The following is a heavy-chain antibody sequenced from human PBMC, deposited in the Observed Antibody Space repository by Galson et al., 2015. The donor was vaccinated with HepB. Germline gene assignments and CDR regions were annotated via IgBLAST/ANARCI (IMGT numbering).Heavy chain of an antibody. CDR3: ARDRSVFGYSYGLSDY. D-gene: IGHD5-18*01. Sequence: SLRLSCAASGFTLSSYGMHWVRQAPGKGLEWVAVIWYDGSNKYYADSVKGRFTISRDNSKNTLYLQMNSLGAEDTAVDYCARDRSVFGYSYGLSDYWGQGTLVTVSS. V-gene: IGHV3-33*01. CDR1: GFTLSSYG. J-gene: IGHJ4*02. CDR2: IWYDGSNK.